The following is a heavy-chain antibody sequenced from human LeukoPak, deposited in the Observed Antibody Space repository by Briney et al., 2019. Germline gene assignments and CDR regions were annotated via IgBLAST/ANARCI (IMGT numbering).Heavy chain of an antibody. CDR1: GFTFSSYW. CDR2: IKQDGSEK. J-gene: IGHJ3*02. CDR3: ARSQRGADYDFWSGYYPDDAFDI. V-gene: IGHV3-7*01. Sequence: PGGSLRLSCAASGFTFSSYWMSWVRQAPGKGLEWVANIKQDGSEKYYVDSVKGRFTISRDNAKNSLYLQMNSLRAEETAVYYCARSQRGADYDFWSGYYPDDAFDIWGQGTMVTVSS. D-gene: IGHD3-3*01.